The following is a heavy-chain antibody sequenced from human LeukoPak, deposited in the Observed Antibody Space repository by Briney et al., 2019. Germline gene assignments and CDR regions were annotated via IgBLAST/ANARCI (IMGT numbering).Heavy chain of an antibody. CDR1: GFTFSSYS. CDR2: ISSSSSTI. V-gene: IGHV3-48*04. J-gene: IGHJ4*02. Sequence: AGGSLRLSCAASGFTFSSYSMNWVRQAPGKGLKWVSYISSSSSTIYYADSVKGRFTISRDNAKNSLYLQMNSLRAEDTAVYYCARDIPLPIAAAGTFDYWGQGTLVTVSS. CDR3: ARDIPLPIAAAGTFDY. D-gene: IGHD6-13*01.